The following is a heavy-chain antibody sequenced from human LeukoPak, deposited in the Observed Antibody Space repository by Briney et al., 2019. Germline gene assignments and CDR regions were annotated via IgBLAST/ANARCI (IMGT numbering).Heavy chain of an antibody. D-gene: IGHD2-2*01. Sequence: PSETLSLTCTVSGGSISSYYWSWIRQPPGKGLEWIGYIYYSGSTNYNPSLKSRVTISVDTSKNQFSLKLSSVTAADTAVYYCARSGLVDIVVVPAAPYWYFDLWGRGTLVTVSS. CDR2: IYYSGST. V-gene: IGHV4-59*08. J-gene: IGHJ2*01. CDR3: ARSGLVDIVVVPAAPYWYFDL. CDR1: GGSISSYY.